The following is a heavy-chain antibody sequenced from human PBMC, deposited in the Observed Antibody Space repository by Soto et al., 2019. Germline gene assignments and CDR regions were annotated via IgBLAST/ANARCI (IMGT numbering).Heavy chain of an antibody. J-gene: IGHJ3*02. V-gene: IGHV4-31*03. CDR3: GGAGPDRGDALDI. CDR1: GGSISSGGYY. D-gene: IGHD3-22*01. Sequence: QVQLQESGPGLVKPSQTLSLTCTVSGGSISSGGYYWSLIRQHPGKGLEWIGYIYYSGSTYYNPSLRSRVTLSVDPSKNQSPRRLSSVTAGTTAVYNGGGAGPDRGDALDIWGQGKMATASS. CDR2: IYYSGST.